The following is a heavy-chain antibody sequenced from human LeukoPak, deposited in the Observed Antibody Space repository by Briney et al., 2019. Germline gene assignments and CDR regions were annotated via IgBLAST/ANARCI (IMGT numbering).Heavy chain of an antibody. Sequence: GESLRLSCAAAGFTFSSYSMNWARQAPGKGREWVSSISSSSSYIYYADSVKGRSTISRDNATNSLYLQMNSLRAEDTAVYYCAREVGSHYRLDYWGQGTLVTVFS. V-gene: IGHV3-21*01. CDR2: ISSSSSYI. CDR3: AREVGSHYRLDY. CDR1: GFTFSSYS. D-gene: IGHD1-26*01. J-gene: IGHJ4*02.